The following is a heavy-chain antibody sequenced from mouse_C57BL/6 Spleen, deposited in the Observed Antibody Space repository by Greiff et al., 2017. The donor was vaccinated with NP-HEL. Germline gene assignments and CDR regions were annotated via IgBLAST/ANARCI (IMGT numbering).Heavy chain of an antibody. CDR3: ARLDSSGSYAMDY. Sequence: EVKLMESGPELVKPGASVKISCKASGYSFTGYYMNWVKQSPEKSLEWIGEINPSTGGTTYNQKFKAKATLTVDKSSSTAYMQLKSLTSEDSAVYYCARLDSSGSYAMDYWGQGTSVTVSS. CDR2: INPSTGGT. V-gene: IGHV1-42*01. D-gene: IGHD3-2*02. CDR1: GYSFTGYY. J-gene: IGHJ4*01.